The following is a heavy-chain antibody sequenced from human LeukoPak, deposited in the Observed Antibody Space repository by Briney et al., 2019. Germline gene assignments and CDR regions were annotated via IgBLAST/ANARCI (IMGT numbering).Heavy chain of an antibody. CDR1: GGSISSYY. D-gene: IGHD3-22*01. V-gene: IGHV4-59*01. J-gene: IGHJ3*02. CDR3: ARAKPKDHYDSSEDAFDI. CDR2: IYYSGST. Sequence: PSETLSLTCTVSGGSISSYYWSWIRQPPGKGLEWIGYIYYSGSTNYNPSLKSRVTISVDTSKNQFSLEVSSVTAADTAVYYCARAKPKDHYDSSEDAFDIWGQGTMVTVSS.